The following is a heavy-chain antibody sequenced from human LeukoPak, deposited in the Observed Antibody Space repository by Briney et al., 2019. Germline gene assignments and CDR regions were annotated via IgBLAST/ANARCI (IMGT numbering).Heavy chain of an antibody. J-gene: IGHJ3*02. CDR1: GFTFSDYW. CDR2: INNDGSNT. V-gene: IGHV3-74*01. Sequence: PGGSLRLSCAASGFTFSDYWMRWGRQVPGKGLLWVSRINNDGSNTNYADSVKGRFTISRDNAKNTLYLQMNSLRVENTAVYYCARDLGAFDIWGQGTMVTVSS. D-gene: IGHD7-27*01. CDR3: ARDLGAFDI.